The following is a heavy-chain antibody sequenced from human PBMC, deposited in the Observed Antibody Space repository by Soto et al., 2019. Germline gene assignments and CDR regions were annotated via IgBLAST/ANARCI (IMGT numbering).Heavy chain of an antibody. Sequence: QVQLQESGPGLVKPSETLSLTCTVSGGSISSYYWSWIRQPPGKGLEWIGYIYYSGSTNYNPSLKSRFTLSVDTSKNQVSLKLSSVTAADPAVYYCARRYGGNFDYRGQGTLATVSS. CDR3: ARRYGGNFDY. D-gene: IGHD3-16*01. CDR2: IYYSGST. J-gene: IGHJ4*02. V-gene: IGHV4-59*01. CDR1: GGSISSYY.